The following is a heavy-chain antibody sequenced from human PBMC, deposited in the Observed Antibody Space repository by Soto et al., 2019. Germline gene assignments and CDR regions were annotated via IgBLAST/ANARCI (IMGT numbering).Heavy chain of an antibody. V-gene: IGHV1-69*13. Sequence: SVEVSCKXSRVAFSKFIVTWVRQAPGLGLEWVGGIIPIFGTANYAQKFQGRVTITADESTSTSYMEVNNLRSEDTAVYYCAKVRYSSPMGYYYGMDVWGQGTTVTVSS. CDR3: AKVRYSSPMGYYYGMDV. CDR2: IIPIFGTA. D-gene: IGHD6-19*01. CDR1: RVAFSKFI. J-gene: IGHJ6*02.